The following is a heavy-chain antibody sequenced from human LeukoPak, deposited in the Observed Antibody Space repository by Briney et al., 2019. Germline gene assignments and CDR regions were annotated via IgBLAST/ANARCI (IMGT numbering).Heavy chain of an antibody. V-gene: IGHV1-18*01. CDR2: ISAYNGNT. Sequence: ASVKVSRKASGYTFTSYGISWVRQAPGQGLEWMGWISAYNGNTNYAQKLQGRVTMTTDTSMSTAYMELRSLRSDDTAVYYCASSPGTVTTPGYWGQGTLVTVSS. CDR3: ASSPGTVTTPGY. J-gene: IGHJ4*02. D-gene: IGHD4-17*01. CDR1: GYTFTSYG.